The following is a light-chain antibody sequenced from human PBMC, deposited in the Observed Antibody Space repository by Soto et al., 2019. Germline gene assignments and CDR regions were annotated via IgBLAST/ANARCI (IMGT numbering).Light chain of an antibody. V-gene: IGLV2-8*01. CDR2: EVS. Sequence: QSALTQPPSASGSPGQSVTISCTGTSSDVGDYNYVSWYQHHPGKAPKLMIYEVSERPSGVPDRFSGSKSGNTASLTVSGLLAEDEADYYCSSYAGSNNFVVFGGGTKLTVL. J-gene: IGLJ2*01. CDR1: SSDVGDYNY. CDR3: SSYAGSNNFVV.